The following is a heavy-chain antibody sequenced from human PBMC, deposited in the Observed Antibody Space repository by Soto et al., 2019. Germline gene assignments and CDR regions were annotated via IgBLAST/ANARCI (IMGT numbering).Heavy chain of an antibody. D-gene: IGHD2-8*01. CDR3: ANVLRLDY. J-gene: IGHJ4*02. CDR1: GFTFSSYG. V-gene: IGHV3-30*18. CDR2: ISYDGSNK. Sequence: PGGSLRLSCSASGFTFSSYGMHWVRQAPGKGLEWVAVISYDGSNKYYADSVKGRFTISRDNSKNTLYLQMNSLRAEDTAVYYCANVLRLDYWGQGTMVTVSS.